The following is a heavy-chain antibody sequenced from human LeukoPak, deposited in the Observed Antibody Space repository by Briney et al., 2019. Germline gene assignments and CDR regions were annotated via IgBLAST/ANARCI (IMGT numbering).Heavy chain of an antibody. CDR2: ISYDGSNK. V-gene: IGHV3-30-3*01. J-gene: IGHJ4*02. CDR3: AREYPGTATLIDY. D-gene: IGHD2-21*02. CDR1: GFTFSSYA. Sequence: GALRLSCAASGFTFSSYAMHWVRQAPGKGLEWVAVISYDGSNKYYADSVKGRFTTSRDNSKNTLYLQMNSLRAEDTAVYYCAREYPGTATLIDYWGQGTLVTVSS.